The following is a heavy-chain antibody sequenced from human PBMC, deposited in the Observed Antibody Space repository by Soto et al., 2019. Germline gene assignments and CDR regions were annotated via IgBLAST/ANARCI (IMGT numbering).Heavy chain of an antibody. CDR3: ASQSLQGVAAAGAFGY. CDR1: GYTFSDYY. D-gene: IGHD6-13*01. V-gene: IGHV1-2*02. Sequence: ASVNVSCKASGYTFSDYYMHWVRQAPGQGPEWMGWINPNSAVTQYAHKFQGRVTMTRDTSISTAYMELSRLTSDDTAVYYCASQSLQGVAAAGAFGYWGQGTLVTVSS. J-gene: IGHJ4*02. CDR2: INPNSAVT.